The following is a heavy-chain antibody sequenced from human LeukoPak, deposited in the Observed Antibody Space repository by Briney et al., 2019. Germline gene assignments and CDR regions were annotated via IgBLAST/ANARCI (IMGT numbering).Heavy chain of an antibody. Sequence: PSETLSLTCTVSGGSISSHYWSWIRQPPGKGLEWIGYIYYSGSTNYNPSLKSRVTISVDTSKNQFSLKLSSVTAADTAVYYCAGSAARRGWFDPWGQGTLVTVSS. V-gene: IGHV4-59*11. CDR3: AGSAARRGWFDP. D-gene: IGHD6-6*01. CDR1: GGSISSHY. J-gene: IGHJ5*02. CDR2: IYYSGST.